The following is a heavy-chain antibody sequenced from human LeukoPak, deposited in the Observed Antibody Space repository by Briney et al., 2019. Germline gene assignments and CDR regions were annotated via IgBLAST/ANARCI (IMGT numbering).Heavy chain of an antibody. V-gene: IGHV3-74*01. CDR1: GFTFSGHW. J-gene: IGHJ4*02. CDR2: INNEGSHT. Sequence: GGSLRLSCAASGFTFSGHWMHWVRQAPGKGLVWVSRINNEGSHTTYADAVTGRFSISRDNAKNTLYLQMNSLRVEDTAAYYCSRGHYYDSSRAPDYWGQGTLVTVSS. D-gene: IGHD3-22*01. CDR3: SRGHYYDSSRAPDY.